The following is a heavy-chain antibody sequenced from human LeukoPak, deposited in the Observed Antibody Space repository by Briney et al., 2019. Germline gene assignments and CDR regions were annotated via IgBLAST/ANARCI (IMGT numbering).Heavy chain of an antibody. D-gene: IGHD3-16*02. CDR2: IYYSGST. V-gene: IGHV4-39*01. CDR1: GFTFSDYY. Sequence: PGGSLRLSCAASGFTFSDYYMSWIRQPPGKGLEWIGSIYYSGSTYYNPSLKSRVTISVDTSKNQFSLKLSSVTAADTAVYYCARHAGYYDYVWGSYRYVPDYFDYWGQGTLVTVSS. CDR3: ARHAGYYDYVWGSYRYVPDYFDY. J-gene: IGHJ4*02.